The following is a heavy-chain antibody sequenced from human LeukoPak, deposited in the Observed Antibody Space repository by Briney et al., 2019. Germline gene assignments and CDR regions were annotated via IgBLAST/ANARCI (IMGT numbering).Heavy chain of an antibody. CDR2: ISYDGSNK. CDR3: AKDRPGPIDY. Sequence: GGSLRLSCAASGFIFSIYPMHWVRQAPGKGLEWVAVISYDGSNKDYVDSVKGRFTMSRDNSINTLYLQMNSLRAEDTAVYYCAKDRPGPIDYWGQGTLVTVSS. V-gene: IGHV3-30*04. J-gene: IGHJ4*02. D-gene: IGHD6-6*01. CDR1: GFIFSIYP.